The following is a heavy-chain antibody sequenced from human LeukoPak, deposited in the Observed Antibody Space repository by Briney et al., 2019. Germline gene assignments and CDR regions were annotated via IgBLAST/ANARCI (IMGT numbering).Heavy chain of an antibody. J-gene: IGHJ4*02. D-gene: IGHD6-19*01. CDR3: ARDLSLVVAGTGDY. CDR2: ISAYNGNT. V-gene: IGHV1-18*01. Sequence: ASVKVSCKASGYTFTSYGISWVRQAPGQGLEWMVWISAYNGNTNYAQKLQGRVTMTTDTSTSTAYMELRSLRSDDTAVYYCARDLSLVVAGTGDYWGQGTLVTVSS. CDR1: GYTFTSYG.